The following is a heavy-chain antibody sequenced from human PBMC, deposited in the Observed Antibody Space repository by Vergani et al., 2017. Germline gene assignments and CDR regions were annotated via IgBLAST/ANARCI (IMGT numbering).Heavy chain of an antibody. CDR3: STPHTMTTGGMEV. V-gene: IGHV1-69-2*01. CDR2: VAPEDGET. D-gene: IGHD4-17*01. CDR1: GYTFTDHN. Sequence: EVQLVQSGAEVKKPGATMKISCTVSGYTFTDHNMHWVKQAPGKGLEWMGLVAPEDGETIYADKFKGRVTIAADTTTNTAHLELSSLRSEDTAFYYCSTPHTMTTGGMEVWGQGTTVIVSS. J-gene: IGHJ6*02.